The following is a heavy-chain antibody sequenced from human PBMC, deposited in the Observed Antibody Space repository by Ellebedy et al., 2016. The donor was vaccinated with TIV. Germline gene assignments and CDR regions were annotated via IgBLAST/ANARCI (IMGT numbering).Heavy chain of an antibody. CDR2: IYSGGST. J-gene: IGHJ6*02. CDR3: AGGNSSSWYSSYHYGMDV. D-gene: IGHD6-13*01. V-gene: IGHV3-53*01. CDR1: GFIVSSKY. Sequence: GESLKISCAASGFIVSSKYMTWVRQAPGKGLEWVSVIYSGGSTYYADSVKGRFTISRDNSKNTLYLQMKTLRAEDTAVYYCAGGNSSSWYSSYHYGMDVWGQGTTVTVSS.